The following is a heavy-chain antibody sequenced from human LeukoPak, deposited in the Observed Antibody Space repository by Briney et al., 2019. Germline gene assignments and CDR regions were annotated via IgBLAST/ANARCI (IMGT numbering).Heavy chain of an antibody. CDR2: IYYSGST. D-gene: IGHD6-6*01. V-gene: IGHV4-39*07. CDR1: GGSISSSSYY. Sequence: PSETLSLTCTVSGGSISSSSYYWGWIRQPPGKGLEWIGSIYYSGSTYYNPSLKSRVTISVDTSKNQFSLNLNSVTAADTAVYYCARKVRSSLYNWFDPWGQGTLVTVSS. J-gene: IGHJ5*02. CDR3: ARKVRSSLYNWFDP.